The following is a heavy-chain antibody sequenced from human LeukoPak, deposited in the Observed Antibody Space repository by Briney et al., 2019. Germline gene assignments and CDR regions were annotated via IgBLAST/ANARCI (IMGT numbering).Heavy chain of an antibody. CDR3: ARSLRSDGGY. CDR1: GYTFTDNY. CDR2: INPNNGGT. Sequence: ASMKVSCKASGYTFTDNYIHWVRQAPGRGLEWMGWINPNNGGTNYAQKFQGRVTMTRDTSISTAYMELSSLTSDDTAVYYCARSLRSDGGYWGQGTLVTVSS. J-gene: IGHJ4*02. V-gene: IGHV1-2*02.